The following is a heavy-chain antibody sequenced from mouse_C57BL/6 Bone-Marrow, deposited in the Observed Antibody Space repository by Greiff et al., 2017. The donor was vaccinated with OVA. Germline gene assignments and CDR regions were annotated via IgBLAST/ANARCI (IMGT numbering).Heavy chain of an antibody. D-gene: IGHD5-5*01. CDR1: GFTFSSYG. Sequence: EVQLVESGGDLVKPGGSLKLSCAASGFTFSSYGMSWVRQTPDKRLEWVATISSGGSYTYYPDSVKGRFTISRDNAKNTLYLQMSSLKSEDTAMYYCARRELPLWYFDVWGTGTTVTVSS. J-gene: IGHJ1*03. V-gene: IGHV5-6*01. CDR3: ARRELPLWYFDV. CDR2: ISSGGSYT.